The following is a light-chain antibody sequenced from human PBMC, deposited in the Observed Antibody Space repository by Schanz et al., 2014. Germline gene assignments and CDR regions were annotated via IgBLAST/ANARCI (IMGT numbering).Light chain of an antibody. Sequence: QSALTQPPSASGSPGQSVTISCTGTSSDIGNYNYVSWYQQHPGQAPKLVIYEVTKRPSGVPDRFSGSRSGNTASLTISGLQAEDEAYYYCSSYAGGVVFGGGTKLTVL. CDR2: EVT. V-gene: IGLV2-8*01. J-gene: IGLJ2*01. CDR3: SSYAGGVV. CDR1: SSDIGNYNY.